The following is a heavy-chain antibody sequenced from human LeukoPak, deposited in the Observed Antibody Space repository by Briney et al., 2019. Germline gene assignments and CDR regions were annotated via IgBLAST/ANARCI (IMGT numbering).Heavy chain of an antibody. CDR2: IKQDGSEK. Sequence: GGSLRLSCAASGFTFSSYWMSWVRQAPGKGLEWVANIKQDGSEKYYVDSVKGRFTISRDNAKNSLYLQMNSLRTEDTAVYYCARLWFGDPNWFDPWGQGTLVTVSS. J-gene: IGHJ5*02. CDR1: GFTFSSYW. V-gene: IGHV3-7*04. CDR3: ARLWFGDPNWFDP. D-gene: IGHD3-10*01.